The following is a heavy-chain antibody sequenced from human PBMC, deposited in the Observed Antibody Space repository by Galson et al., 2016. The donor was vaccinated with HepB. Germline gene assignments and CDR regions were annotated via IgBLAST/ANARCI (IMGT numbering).Heavy chain of an antibody. V-gene: IGHV3-48*03. CDR2: ISSRGNMI. Sequence: SLRLSCAASGFTFSSYEMNWVRQAPGKGLEWVSYISSRGNMIFYADSVNGRFILSRDNAKNSLHLQMNSLRAEDTAVYYCARGARRYSDWLSPHFDSWGRGTLVTVSS. D-gene: IGHD3-9*01. J-gene: IGHJ4*02. CDR3: ARGARRYSDWLSPHFDS. CDR1: GFTFSSYE.